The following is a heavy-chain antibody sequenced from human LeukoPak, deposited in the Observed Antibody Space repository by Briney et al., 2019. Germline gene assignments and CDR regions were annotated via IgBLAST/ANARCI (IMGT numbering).Heavy chain of an antibody. CDR1: GFTFSSYW. CDR2: IKQDGSEK. D-gene: IGHD3-22*01. CDR3: AEAAYSYNGSGFSSSLAT. V-gene: IGHV3-7*01. J-gene: IGHJ5*02. Sequence: GGSLRLSCAASGFTFSSYWMSWVRQAPGKGLEWVANIKQDGSEKYYVDSVKGRFTISRDNAKNSLYLQMNSLRAEDTAVYYCAEAAYSYNGSGFSSSLATWGKGPLVTV.